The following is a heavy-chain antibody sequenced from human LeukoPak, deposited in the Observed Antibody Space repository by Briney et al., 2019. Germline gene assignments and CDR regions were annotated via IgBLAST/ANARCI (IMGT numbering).Heavy chain of an antibody. D-gene: IGHD3-3*01. J-gene: IGHJ4*02. CDR3: AKDHAGITIFGVVIPGPYYFDY. V-gene: IGHV3-30*02. Sequence: PGGSLRLSCAASGFTFSSYGRHWVRQAPGKGLEWVAFIRYDGSNKYYADSVKGRFTISRDNSKNTLYLQMNSLRAEDTAVYYCAKDHAGITIFGVVIPGPYYFDYWGQGTLVTVSS. CDR1: GFTFSSYG. CDR2: IRYDGSNK.